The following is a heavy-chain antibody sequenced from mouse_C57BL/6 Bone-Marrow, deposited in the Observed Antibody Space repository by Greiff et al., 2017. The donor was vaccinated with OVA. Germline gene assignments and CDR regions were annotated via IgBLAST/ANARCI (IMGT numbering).Heavy chain of an antibody. CDR1: GYTFTSYW. J-gene: IGHJ1*03. V-gene: IGHV1-74*01. Sequence: VQLQQPGAELVKPGASVKVSCKASGYTFTSYWMHWVKQRPGQGLEWIGRIHPSDSDTNYNQKFKGKATLTVDKSSSTAYMQLRSLTSEDSAVYYCAIAWVLRSNWYFDVWGTGTTVTVSS. CDR3: AIAWVLRSNWYFDV. D-gene: IGHD1-1*01. CDR2: IHPSDSDT.